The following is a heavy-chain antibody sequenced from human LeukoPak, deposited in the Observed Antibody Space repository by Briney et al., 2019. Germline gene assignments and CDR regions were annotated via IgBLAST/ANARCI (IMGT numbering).Heavy chain of an antibody. J-gene: IGHJ3*02. CDR3: VKGSIYDSSGYYESDAFDI. CDR2: ISSNGGST. D-gene: IGHD3-22*01. Sequence: GGSLRLSCSASGFTFSSYAMHWVRQAPGKGLEYVSAISSNGGSTYYADSVKGRFTISRDNSKNTLYLQMSSLRAEDTAVYYCVKGSIYDSSGYYESDAFDIWGQGTMVTVSS. V-gene: IGHV3-64D*06. CDR1: GFTFSSYA.